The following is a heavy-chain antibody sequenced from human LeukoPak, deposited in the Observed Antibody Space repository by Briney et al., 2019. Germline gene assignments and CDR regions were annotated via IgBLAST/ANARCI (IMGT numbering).Heavy chain of an antibody. V-gene: IGHV3-20*01. D-gene: IGHD6-6*01. CDR2: INWNGGRT. J-gene: IGHJ3*02. CDR3: ARAVSSSGLGAFDI. Sequence: GGSLRLSCAASGFTFDDYGMSWVRQAPGKGLEWVSGINWNGGRTGYADSVKGRFTISRDNAKNSLYLQMNSLRAEDTALYHCARAVSSSGLGAFDIWGQGTMVTASS. CDR1: GFTFDDYG.